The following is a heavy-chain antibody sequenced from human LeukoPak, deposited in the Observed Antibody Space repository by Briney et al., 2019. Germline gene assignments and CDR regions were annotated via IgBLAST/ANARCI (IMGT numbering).Heavy chain of an antibody. CDR2: IYYSGST. V-gene: IGHV4-61*01. CDR3: ARPYSSGWYGRKGFDY. CDR1: GGSVSSGSYY. Sequence: SETLSLTCTVSGGSVSSGSYYWSWIRQPPGKGLEWIGYIYYSGSTNYNPSLKSRVTISVDTSKNQFSLKLSSVTAADTAVYYCARPYSSGWYGRKGFDYWGQGTLVTVSS. J-gene: IGHJ4*02. D-gene: IGHD6-19*01.